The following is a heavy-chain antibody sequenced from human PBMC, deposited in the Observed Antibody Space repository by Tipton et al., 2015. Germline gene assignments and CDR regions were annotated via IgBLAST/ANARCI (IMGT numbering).Heavy chain of an antibody. CDR3: ARDKQSIFGVVNYYYGMDV. D-gene: IGHD3-3*01. J-gene: IGHJ6*02. Sequence: TLSLTCTVSGDSVSSGSYYWSWIRQPPGKGLEWIGYIYYSGSTNYNPSLKSRVTISVDTSKNQFSLKLSSVTAADTAVYYCARDKQSIFGVVNYYYGMDVWGQGTTVTVSS. V-gene: IGHV4-61*01. CDR2: IYYSGST. CDR1: GDSVSSGSYY.